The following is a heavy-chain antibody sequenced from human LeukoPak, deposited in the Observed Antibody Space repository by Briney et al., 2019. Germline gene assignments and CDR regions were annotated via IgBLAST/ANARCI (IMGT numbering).Heavy chain of an antibody. CDR1: GGPLSSRSYY. Sequence: SDTLALPCTVSGGPLSSRSYYWAWIRQPPGKGVEWVGSFYYSRSTYYHPSVKSRVAISVETSKNQFTLKVSSVTAADTAVYYCARVTTIQFDWSPDAFDVWGQGKIVPVSS. D-gene: IGHD3-9*01. V-gene: IGHV4-39*01. CDR2: FYYSRST. J-gene: IGHJ3*01. CDR3: ARVTTIQFDWSPDAFDV.